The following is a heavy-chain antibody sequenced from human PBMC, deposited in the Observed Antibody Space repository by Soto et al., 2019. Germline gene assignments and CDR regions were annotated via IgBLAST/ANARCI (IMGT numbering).Heavy chain of an antibody. Sequence: GSLRLSCAASGFTFSSYGMHWVRQAPGKGLEWVAVISYDGSNKYYADSVKGRFTISRDNSKNTLYLQMNSLRAEDTAVYYCAKRKDPGSGWPEGFDYGARGP. J-gene: IGHJ4*02. D-gene: IGHD6-19*01. V-gene: IGHV3-30*18. CDR1: GFTFSSYG. CDR2: ISYDGSNK. CDR3: AKRKDPGSGWPEGFDY.